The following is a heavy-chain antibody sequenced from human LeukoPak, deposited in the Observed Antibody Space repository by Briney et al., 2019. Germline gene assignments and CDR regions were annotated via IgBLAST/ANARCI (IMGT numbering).Heavy chain of an antibody. D-gene: IGHD6-19*01. CDR3: ARGRSSSGWPAFDY. CDR2: IYSGGST. J-gene: IGHJ4*02. Sequence: GGSLRLSCAASGFTVSSNYMSWVRQAPGKGLEWVSVIYSGGSTYYADSVKGRFTISRDNSKNTLYLQMNSLRAEDTAVYYCARGRSSSGWPAFDYWGQGTLVTVSS. CDR1: GFTVSSNY. V-gene: IGHV3-53*01.